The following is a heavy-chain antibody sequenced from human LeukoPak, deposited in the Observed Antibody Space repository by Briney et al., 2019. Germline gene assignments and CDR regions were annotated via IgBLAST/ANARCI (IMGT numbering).Heavy chain of an antibody. CDR3: ARVFTMVRGGNYYYYGMDV. CDR1: GYTFTSYD. D-gene: IGHD3-10*01. Sequence: GASVKVSCKASGYTFTSYDINWVRQATGRGLERMGWMNPNSGNTGYAQKFQGRVTMTRNTSISTAYMELSSLRSEDTAVYYCARVFTMVRGGNYYYYGMDVWGQGTTVTVSS. V-gene: IGHV1-8*01. CDR2: MNPNSGNT. J-gene: IGHJ6*02.